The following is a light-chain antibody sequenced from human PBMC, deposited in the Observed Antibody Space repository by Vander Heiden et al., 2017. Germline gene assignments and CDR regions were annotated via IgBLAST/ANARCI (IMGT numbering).Light chain of an antibody. CDR1: QSVSSN. J-gene: IGKJ1*01. V-gene: IGKV3-15*01. CDR2: GAS. CDR3: QQYNNWPPVWT. Sequence: EIVMTQSPATLSVSPGERATLSCRASQSVSSNLAWYQQKPGQAPRLLIYGASTRATGIPARFSGSGSGTEFTLTISSLQSEDFAVYYCQQYNNWPPVWTFAQGTKVEIK.